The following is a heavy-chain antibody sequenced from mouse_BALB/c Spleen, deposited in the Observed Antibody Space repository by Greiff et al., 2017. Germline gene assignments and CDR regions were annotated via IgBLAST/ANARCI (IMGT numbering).Heavy chain of an antibody. Sequence: QVQLKESGPGLVAPSQSLSITCTVSGFSLTSYGVHWVRQPPGKGLEWLGVIWAGGSTNYNSALMSRLSISKDNSKSQVFLKMNSLQTDDTAMYYCARNGYDDGWFAYWGQGTLVTVSA. J-gene: IGHJ3*01. D-gene: IGHD2-2*01. CDR3: ARNGYDDGWFAY. V-gene: IGHV2-9*02. CDR1: GFSLTSYG. CDR2: IWAGGST.